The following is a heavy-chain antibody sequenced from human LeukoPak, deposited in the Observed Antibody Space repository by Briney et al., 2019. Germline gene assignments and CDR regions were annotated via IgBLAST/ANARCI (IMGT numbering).Heavy chain of an antibody. J-gene: IGHJ6*02. CDR2: IYYSGST. V-gene: IGHV4-59*01. CDR3: ARAPSRYDFWSGYYTAPHYYYYGMDV. Sequence: SETLSLTCAVSGGSITYYYWSWIRQPPGKGLEWIGYIYYSGSTNYNPSLKSRVTISVDTSKNQFSLKLSSVTAADTAVYYCARAPSRYDFWSGYYTAPHYYYYGMDVWGQGTTVTVSS. D-gene: IGHD3-3*01. CDR1: GGSITYYY.